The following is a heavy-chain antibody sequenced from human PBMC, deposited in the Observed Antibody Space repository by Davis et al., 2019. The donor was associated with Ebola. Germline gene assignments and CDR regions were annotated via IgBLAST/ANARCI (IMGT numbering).Heavy chain of an antibody. CDR3: AHRGWMGFDY. D-gene: IGHD2-2*03. J-gene: IGHJ4*02. Sequence: SGPTLVKPTQTLTLTCTFSGFSLITGGMGVGWIRQPPGKAPEWLALIYWDDDKRYSPSLKNRLTITKGTSENQVVLTMTDIDPVDTATYYCAHRGWMGFDYWGQGTLVTVSS. V-gene: IGHV2-5*02. CDR2: IYWDDDK. CDR1: GFSLITGGMG.